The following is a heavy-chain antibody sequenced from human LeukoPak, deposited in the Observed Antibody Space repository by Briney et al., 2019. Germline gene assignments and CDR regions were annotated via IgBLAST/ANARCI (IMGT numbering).Heavy chain of an antibody. CDR3: ATGGVYTGYDLIDY. CDR1: GYTFTSYG. J-gene: IGHJ4*02. Sequence: ASVTVSCKASGYTFTSYGISWVRQAPGQGLEWMGWISAYNGNTNYAQKLQGRVTMTTDTSTNTAYMELRSLRSDHTAVYYCATGGVYTGYDLIDYWGQGTLVTVSS. CDR2: ISAYNGNT. V-gene: IGHV1-18*01. D-gene: IGHD5-12*01.